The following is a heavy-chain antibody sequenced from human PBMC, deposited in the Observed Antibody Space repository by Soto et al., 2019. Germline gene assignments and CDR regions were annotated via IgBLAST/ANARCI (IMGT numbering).Heavy chain of an antibody. V-gene: IGHV1-69*01. J-gene: IGHJ4*02. CDR3: ARGPWTQEGPKYYFDF. Sequence: QVQLVQSGAEVKKPGSSVKVYCKASGGTFDTFAFSWVRQAPGQGLEWLGGIIPVLGRANYAQRFQDRVSASADGSTSTAFMELSSLNSDDTAVYYCARGPWTQEGPKYYFDFWGQGTLVTVSS. CDR1: GGTFDTFA. CDR2: IIPVLGRA. D-gene: IGHD5-18*01.